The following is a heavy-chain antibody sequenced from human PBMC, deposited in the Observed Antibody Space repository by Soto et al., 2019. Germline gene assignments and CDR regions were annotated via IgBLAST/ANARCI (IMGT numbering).Heavy chain of an antibody. D-gene: IGHD5-12*01. V-gene: IGHV1-2*02. J-gene: IGHJ4*02. CDR3: AILGYHDTQALDY. CDR1: GYTFSAYF. Sequence: WASVKVSCKASGYTFSAYFINWVRQAPGQGPEWVGWINTRSGETKYAQKFQGRVTLTRDTSVRTAYLELSSLRSDDTAGYLCAILGYHDTQALDYWGQGTLVTVSS. CDR2: INTRSGET.